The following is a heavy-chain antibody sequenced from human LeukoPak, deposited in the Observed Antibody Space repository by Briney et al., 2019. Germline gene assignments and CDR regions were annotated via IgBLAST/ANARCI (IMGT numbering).Heavy chain of an antibody. D-gene: IGHD4-11*01. J-gene: IGHJ6*03. V-gene: IGHV4-39*01. CDR2: IYYSGST. CDR3: ARRAVTMGYYYYYMDV. CDR1: GGSISSSSYY. Sequence: SETLSLTCTVSGGSISSSSYYWGWIRQPPGKGLEWIGSIYYSGSTYYNPSLKSRFTISVDTSKNQFSLKLSSVTAADTAVYYCARRAVTMGYYYYYMDVWGKGTTVTVSS.